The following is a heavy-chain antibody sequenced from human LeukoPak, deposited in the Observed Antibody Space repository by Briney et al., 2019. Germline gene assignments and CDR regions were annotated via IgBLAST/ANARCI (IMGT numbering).Heavy chain of an antibody. V-gene: IGHV3-30-3*01. Sequence: PGGSLRLFCAASGFTFSNYAMHWVRQAPGKGLEWVAVITYDGNNEYYADSVKGRFTISRDNSKNTLYLQMNSLRAEDTAVYYCARGGLYGDYAYFDYWGQGTLVTVSS. J-gene: IGHJ4*02. CDR2: ITYDGNNE. CDR3: ARGGLYGDYAYFDY. CDR1: GFTFSNYA. D-gene: IGHD4-17*01.